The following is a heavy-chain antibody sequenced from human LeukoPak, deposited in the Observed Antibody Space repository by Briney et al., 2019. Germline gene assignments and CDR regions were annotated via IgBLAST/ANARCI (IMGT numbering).Heavy chain of an antibody. CDR2: IYHSGST. D-gene: IGHD6-6*01. J-gene: IGHJ4*02. CDR1: GVSISSSEW. Sequence: SETLSLTCAVSGVSISSSEWWIWVRQPPGQGLEWIGEIYHSGSTNYNPSLKSRVTISVDKSKNQFSLKLSSVTAADTAVYYCARDSLASDYWGQGTLVTVSS. V-gene: IGHV4-4*02. CDR3: ARDSLASDY.